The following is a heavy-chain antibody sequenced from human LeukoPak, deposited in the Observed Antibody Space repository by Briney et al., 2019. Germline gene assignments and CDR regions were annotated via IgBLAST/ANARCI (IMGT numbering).Heavy chain of an antibody. D-gene: IGHD1-1*01. Sequence: SVKVSCXASGGTFSSYAISWVRQAPGQGLEWMGGIIPIFATANYAQKFQGRVTITTDESTSTAYMELSSLRSEDTAVYYCARDSGTTRAFDIWGQGTMVTVSS. CDR1: GGTFSSYA. CDR2: IIPIFATA. J-gene: IGHJ3*02. CDR3: ARDSGTTRAFDI. V-gene: IGHV1-69*05.